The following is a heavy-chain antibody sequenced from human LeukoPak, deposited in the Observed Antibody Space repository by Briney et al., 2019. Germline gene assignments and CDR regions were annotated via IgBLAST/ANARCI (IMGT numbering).Heavy chain of an antibody. CDR2: ISGSGGST. D-gene: IGHD3-3*01. CDR3: AKGPTSFGVVIYFDY. J-gene: IGHJ4*02. V-gene: IGHV3-23*01. Sequence: GGSLRLSCVASGFTFRNYAMTWVRQTPGNGLEWVSAISGSGGSTYYADSVKGRFTISRDNSKNTLYLQMNSLRAEDTAVYYCAKGPTSFGVVIYFDYWGQGTLVTVSS. CDR1: GFTFRNYA.